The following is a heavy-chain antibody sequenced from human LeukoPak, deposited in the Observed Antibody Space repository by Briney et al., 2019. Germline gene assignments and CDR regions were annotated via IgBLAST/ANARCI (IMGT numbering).Heavy chain of an antibody. CDR3: TTVGVATSGFFGP. D-gene: IGHD5-12*01. J-gene: IGHJ5*02. V-gene: IGHV3-15*05. CDR2: IKNKPDGGTT. CDR1: GFTFSNAW. Sequence: GGSLRLSCAASGFTFSNAWMTWVRQAPGKGLEWVGRIKNKPDGGTTDYAAPVKGRFTISRDDSITTLYLQMNSLKTEDTAFYYCTTVGVATSGFFGPWGQGTLVTVSS.